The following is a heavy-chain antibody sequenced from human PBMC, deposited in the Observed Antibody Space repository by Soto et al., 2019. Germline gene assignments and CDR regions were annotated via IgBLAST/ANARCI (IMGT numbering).Heavy chain of an antibody. V-gene: IGHV3-73*01. CDR1: GFSFSGST. J-gene: IGHJ4*02. CDR2: IRSKANNYAT. Sequence: EVQLVESGGGLVQPGGSLKLSCAASGFSFSGSTMHWVRQASGKGLEWDGRIRSKANNYATDYGASVKGSFTISRDDSNNTAYLQMNNLKTEDTAVYYCTRRICSGGSCSFYYWGLGTLVTVSS. D-gene: IGHD2-15*01. CDR3: TRRICSGGSCSFYY.